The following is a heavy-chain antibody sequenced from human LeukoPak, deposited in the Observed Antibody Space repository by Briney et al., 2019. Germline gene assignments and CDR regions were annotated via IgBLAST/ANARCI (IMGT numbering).Heavy chain of an antibody. V-gene: IGHV3-30*18. CDR1: GFTFSSYG. CDR3: AKDRSPIAVAAPFDY. D-gene: IGHD6-19*01. CDR2: ISHDGSNK. Sequence: GRSLRLSCAASGFTFSSYGMHWVRQAPGKGLEWVAVISHDGSNKYYADSVKGRFTISRDNSKNTLYLQMNSLRAEDTAVYYCAKDRSPIAVAAPFDYWGQGTLVTVSS. J-gene: IGHJ4*02.